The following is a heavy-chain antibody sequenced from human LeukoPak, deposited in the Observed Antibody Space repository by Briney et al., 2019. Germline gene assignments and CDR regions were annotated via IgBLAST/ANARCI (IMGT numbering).Heavy chain of an antibody. Sequence: ASVKVSCKASGYTLTAYYINWVRQATGQGLEWMGWMNPNSGNTGYAQKFQGRVTMTRNTSISTAYMELSSLRSEDTAVYYCASQGYSSSGTNGGQNWFDPWGQGTLVTVSS. CDR3: ASQGYSSSGTNGGQNWFDP. V-gene: IGHV1-8*02. J-gene: IGHJ5*02. CDR1: GYTLTAYY. CDR2: MNPNSGNT. D-gene: IGHD6-13*01.